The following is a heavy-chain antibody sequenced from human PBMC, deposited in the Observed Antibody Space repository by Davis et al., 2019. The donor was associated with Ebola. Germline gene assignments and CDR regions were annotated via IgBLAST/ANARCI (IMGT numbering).Heavy chain of an antibody. CDR1: VITFSSYA. D-gene: IGHD6-13*01. J-gene: IGHJ6*02. Sequence: PGGSLRLSCADSVITFSSYAMTWVRQAPGKGLEWVSAISGSGGTTYYAGSVKGRFTVSRDNSKNTLYLQMNSLRAEDTAVYYCAKDQDRSSWADYYYGMDVWGQGTMVTVSS. CDR2: ISGSGGTT. V-gene: IGHV3-23*01. CDR3: AKDQDRSSWADYYYGMDV.